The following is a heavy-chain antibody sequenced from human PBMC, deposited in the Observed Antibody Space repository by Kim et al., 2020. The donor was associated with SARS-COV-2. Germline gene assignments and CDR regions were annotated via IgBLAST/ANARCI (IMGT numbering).Heavy chain of an antibody. J-gene: IGHJ6*02. CDR3: AGAWGQPTYYYDSSGYYAGMDV. CDR2: IYYSGST. V-gene: IGHV4-39*07. D-gene: IGHD3-22*01. Sequence: SETLSLTCTVSGGSISSSSYYWGWIRQPPGKGLEWIGSIYYSGSTYYNPSLKRRVTISVDTSKNQFSLKLSSVTAADTAVYYCAGAWGQPTYYYDSSGYYAGMDVWGQGTTVTVSS. CDR1: GGSISSSSYY.